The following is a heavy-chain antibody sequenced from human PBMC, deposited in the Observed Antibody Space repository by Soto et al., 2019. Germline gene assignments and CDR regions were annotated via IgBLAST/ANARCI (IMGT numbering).Heavy chain of an antibody. D-gene: IGHD1-26*01. CDR2: TYYRSRWYN. Sequence: PSQTLSLTCVISGDSVSSDSAAWMWIRQSPSRGLEWLGRTYYRSRWYNDYAGSVKSRITINPDTSKNHFSLQLNSVTPEDTAVYYCARGNSGNYYNSAFDIWGQGTMVTVSS. J-gene: IGHJ3*02. V-gene: IGHV6-1*01. CDR3: ARGNSGNYYNSAFDI. CDR1: GDSVSSDSAA.